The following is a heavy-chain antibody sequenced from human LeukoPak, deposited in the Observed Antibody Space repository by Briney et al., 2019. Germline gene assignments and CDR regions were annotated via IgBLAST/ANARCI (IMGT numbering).Heavy chain of an antibody. CDR1: GYTFTSNY. J-gene: IGHJ4*02. D-gene: IGHD3-22*01. CDR2: INPSGGST. CDR3: ARGEGYYDSSGLGDY. Sequence: ASVKVSCKAFGYTFTSNYMHWVRQAPGQGLEWMGIINPSGGSTSYAQKFQGRITLSRDTSTSTVYMELSSLRSDDTAVYYCARGEGYYDSSGLGDYWGQGTLVTVSS. V-gene: IGHV1-46*01.